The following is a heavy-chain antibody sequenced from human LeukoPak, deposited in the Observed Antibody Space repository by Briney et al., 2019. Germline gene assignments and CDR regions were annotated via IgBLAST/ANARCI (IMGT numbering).Heavy chain of an antibody. V-gene: IGHV3-23*01. Sequence: GGSLRLSCAASGFTFSSYGMSWVRQAPGKGLEWVSAISGSGGSTYYADSVKGRFTISRDNSKNTLYLQMNSLRAEDTAVYYCAKDREDIVVVPAAQEFDYWGQGTLVSVSS. CDR3: AKDREDIVVVPAAQEFDY. J-gene: IGHJ4*02. CDR1: GFTFSSYG. CDR2: ISGSGGST. D-gene: IGHD2-2*01.